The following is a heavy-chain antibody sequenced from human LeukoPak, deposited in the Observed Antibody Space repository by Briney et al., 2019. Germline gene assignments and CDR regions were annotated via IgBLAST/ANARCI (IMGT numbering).Heavy chain of an antibody. CDR2: VYHSGSA. CDR1: GSSISRGSY. D-gene: IGHD5-24*01. V-gene: IGHV4-38-2*01. J-gene: IGHJ3*02. CDR3: AVGLHSGQFAFDI. Sequence: SETLSLTCAVSGSSISRGSYWGWIRQPPGKGLEWIGSVYHSGSAYYNPSLKSRVTISVDTSKNQFSLKLTSVAAADTAVYYCAVGLHSGQFAFDIWGQGTMVTVSS.